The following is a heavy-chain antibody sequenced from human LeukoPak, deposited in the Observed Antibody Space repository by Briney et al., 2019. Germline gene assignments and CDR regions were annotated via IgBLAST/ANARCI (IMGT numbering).Heavy chain of an antibody. J-gene: IGHJ4*02. CDR3: ARDTTPLVRYFDY. CDR2: VNPSGGST. V-gene: IGHV1-46*01. Sequence: GASVKVSCKASGYTFTSYYMRWVRQAPGQGLEWMGIVNPSGGSTSYAQKFQGRVTMTRDTSTSTVYMELSSLRSEDTAVYYCARDTTPLVRYFDYWGQGTLVTVSS. D-gene: IGHD1-1*01. CDR1: GYTFTSYY.